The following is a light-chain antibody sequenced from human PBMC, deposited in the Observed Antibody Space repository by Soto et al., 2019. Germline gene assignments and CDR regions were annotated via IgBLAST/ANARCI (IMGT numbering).Light chain of an antibody. Sequence: VLTQSPATLSLSPGESATLSCRASQNVGNNLAWYQQKSGQAPRLLIYAASDRATGVPDRFSGRMYGTDFTLTISSLEPEDFATYFCQQRSRWPRGTFGRGTKLE. J-gene: IGKJ2*02. CDR3: QQRSRWPRGT. CDR1: QNVGNN. CDR2: AAS. V-gene: IGKV3-11*01.